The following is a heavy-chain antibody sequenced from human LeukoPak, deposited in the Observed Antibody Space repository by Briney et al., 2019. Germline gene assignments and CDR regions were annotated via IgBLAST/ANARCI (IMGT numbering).Heavy chain of an antibody. CDR1: GFTLSSYE. V-gene: IGHV3-48*03. CDR3: AREAAMAPPFDY. Sequence: GGPLRLSCAASGFTLSSYEMNWVPQAPGKGVEWVLYMSGSGTTIYYADSVKGRFTISRDNAKNSLYLQMNSLRAEDTAVYYCAREAAMAPPFDYWGQGTLVTVSS. D-gene: IGHD5-18*01. J-gene: IGHJ4*02. CDR2: MSGSGTTI.